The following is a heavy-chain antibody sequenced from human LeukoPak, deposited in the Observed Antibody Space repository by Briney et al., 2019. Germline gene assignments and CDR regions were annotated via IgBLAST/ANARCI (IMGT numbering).Heavy chain of an antibody. CDR2: IYSGGST. J-gene: IGHJ3*02. V-gene: IGHV3-53*01. CDR3: AIRRHDAFVI. Sequence: GRSLRLSCAASGFTVSSNYMSWVRQAPGKGLEWVSVIYSGGSTYYADSVKGRFTISRDNSKNTLYLQMNSLRAEDTAVYYCAIRRHDAFVIWGQGTMVTVSS. D-gene: IGHD4-17*01. CDR1: GFTVSSNY.